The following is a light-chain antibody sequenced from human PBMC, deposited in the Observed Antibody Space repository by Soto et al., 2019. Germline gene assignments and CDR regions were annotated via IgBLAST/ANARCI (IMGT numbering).Light chain of an antibody. CDR2: GAS. J-gene: IGKJ4*01. CDR3: QHSYSTPPT. CDR1: QSVSSN. V-gene: IGKV3-15*01. Sequence: EIVLTQSPGTLSLSPGERATLSCRASQSVSSNLAWYQQKPGQAPRLLIYGASTRATGIPARFSGSGSGTDFTLTISSLQPEDFATYYCQHSYSTPPTFGGGTKVDIK.